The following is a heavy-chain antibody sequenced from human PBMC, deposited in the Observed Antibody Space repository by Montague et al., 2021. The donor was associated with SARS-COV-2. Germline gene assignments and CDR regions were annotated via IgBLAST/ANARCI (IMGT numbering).Heavy chain of an antibody. J-gene: IGHJ4*02. CDR2: IYDSGST. Sequence: SETLSLICIVSGSSVRSYYWSWIRQPPGKGLQWIGYIYDSGSTTYNPSLKSRVTISVDTSKNQFSLKLSSVTAADTAVYYCARENTVTTFGGPYYIDSWGQGTLVTVSA. D-gene: IGHD4-17*01. CDR3: ARENTVTTFGGPYYIDS. V-gene: IGHV4-59*02. CDR1: GSSVRSYY.